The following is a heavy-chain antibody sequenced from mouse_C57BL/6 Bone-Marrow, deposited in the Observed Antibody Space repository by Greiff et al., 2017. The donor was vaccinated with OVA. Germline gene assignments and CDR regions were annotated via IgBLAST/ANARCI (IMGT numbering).Heavy chain of an antibody. D-gene: IGHD2-3*01. V-gene: IGHV1-64*01. Sequence: QVQLQQPGAELVKPGASVKLSCKASGYTFTSYWMHWVKQRPGQGLEWIGMIHPNSGSTNYNEKFKSKATLTVDKSSSTAYMQLSSLTSEDSAVYYGARDGDGYYVSMDYWGQGTSVTVSS. J-gene: IGHJ4*01. CDR1: GYTFTSYW. CDR3: ARDGDGYYVSMDY. CDR2: IHPNSGST.